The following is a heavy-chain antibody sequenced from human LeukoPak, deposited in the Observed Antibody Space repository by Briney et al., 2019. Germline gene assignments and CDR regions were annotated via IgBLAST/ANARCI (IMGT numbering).Heavy chain of an antibody. V-gene: IGHV3-30-3*01. Sequence: GGSLRLSCAASGFTFSSYAMHWVRQAPGRGLEWVAVISYDGSNKYYADSVKGRFTISRDNSKNTLYLQMNSLRAEDTAVYYCARDITVTKGLFYYWGQGTLVTGSP. CDR1: GFTFSSYA. CDR2: ISYDGSNK. CDR3: ARDITVTKGLFYY. J-gene: IGHJ4*02. D-gene: IGHD4-17*01.